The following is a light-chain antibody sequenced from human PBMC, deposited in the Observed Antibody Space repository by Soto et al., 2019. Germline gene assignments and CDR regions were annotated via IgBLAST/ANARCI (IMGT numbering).Light chain of an antibody. CDR3: QQRSNWPT. CDR1: QSLTSY. CDR2: DAS. Sequence: EIVMAQSPAALSLSPWERATLSCRASQSLTSYLAWYQQKPGQAPRLLICDASNRATGFPTRFSGSGSGTDFTLTISSLEPEDFAVYYCQQRSNWPTFGQVTKVDIK. V-gene: IGKV3-11*01. J-gene: IGKJ1*01.